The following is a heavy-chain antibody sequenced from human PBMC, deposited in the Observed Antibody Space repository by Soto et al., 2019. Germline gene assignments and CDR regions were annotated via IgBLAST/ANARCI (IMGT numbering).Heavy chain of an antibody. V-gene: IGHV3-30*18. J-gene: IGHJ4*02. Sequence: GGSLRLSCAASGFTFSSYGMHWVRQAPGKGLEWVAVISYDGSNKYYADSVKGRFTISRDNSKNTLYLQMNSLRAEDTAVYYCAKDHGLWFGLAGYYFDYWGQGTLVTVSS. CDR1: GFTFSSYG. D-gene: IGHD3-10*01. CDR2: ISYDGSNK. CDR3: AKDHGLWFGLAGYYFDY.